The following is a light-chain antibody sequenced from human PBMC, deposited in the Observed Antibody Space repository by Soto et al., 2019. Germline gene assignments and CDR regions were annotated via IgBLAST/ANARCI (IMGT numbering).Light chain of an antibody. J-gene: IGKJ1*01. V-gene: IGKV4-1*01. CDR1: QSVLYSSNNKNY. Sequence: DFVMTQSPNSLAVSLGERATINCKSSQSVLYSSNNKNYLAWYQQKPGQPPKMLIYWASTRESGVPDRFSGSGSGTDFTLTISNLQAEDVAVCYCQQYYSDPTVGQGTKVEIK. CDR3: QQYYSDPT. CDR2: WAS.